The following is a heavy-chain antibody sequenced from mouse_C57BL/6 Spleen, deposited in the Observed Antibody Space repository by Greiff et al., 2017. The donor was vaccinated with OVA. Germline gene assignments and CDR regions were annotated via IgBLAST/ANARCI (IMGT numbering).Heavy chain of an antibody. J-gene: IGHJ4*01. CDR2: ILPGSGST. D-gene: IGHD1-1*01. V-gene: IGHV1-9*01. CDR3: VYGSPYAMGY. CDR1: GYTFTGYW. Sequence: QVQLQQSGAELMKPGASVKLSCKATGYTFTGYWIEWVKQRPGHGLEWIGEILPGSGSTHYNEKFKGKATFTADTSSNTAYMQLSSLTTEDSYICYCVYGSPYAMGYWGQGTSVTVSS.